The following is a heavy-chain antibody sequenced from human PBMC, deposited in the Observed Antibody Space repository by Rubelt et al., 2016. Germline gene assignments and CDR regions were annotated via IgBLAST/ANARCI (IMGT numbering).Heavy chain of an antibody. CDR2: IYYSGST. CDR1: GGSISSHY. Sequence: QVQLQGSGPGLVKPSETLSLTCTVSGGSISSHYWSWIRQPPGKGLEWIGYIYYSGSTNYTPSLKRRITISVDMSKKQFSLRLSSGTAADTAVYFCSRAERWLQGGDYYYAMDVWGQGTTVTVSS. D-gene: IGHD5-24*01. J-gene: IGHJ6*02. CDR3: SRAERWLQGGDYYYAMDV. V-gene: IGHV4-59*11.